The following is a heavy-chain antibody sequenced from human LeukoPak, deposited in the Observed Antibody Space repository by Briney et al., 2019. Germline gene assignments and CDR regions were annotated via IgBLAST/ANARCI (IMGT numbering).Heavy chain of an antibody. CDR3: ARVTGYRIEDYFDY. D-gene: IGHD6-13*01. Sequence: PSETLSLTCTISGGSISSYYWSWIRQPPGKGLEWIGYIYYSGSTNYNPSLKSRVTISVETSKNEFSLKLRSVTAADTAVYYCARVTGYRIEDYFDYWGQGTLVTVSS. CDR2: IYYSGST. CDR1: GGSISSYY. J-gene: IGHJ4*02. V-gene: IGHV4-59*01.